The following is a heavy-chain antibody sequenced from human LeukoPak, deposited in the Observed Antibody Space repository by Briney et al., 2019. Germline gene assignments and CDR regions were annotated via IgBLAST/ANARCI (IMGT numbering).Heavy chain of an antibody. D-gene: IGHD5-12*01. CDR1: GYTLTELS. Sequence: ASVKVSCTVSGYTLTELSMHWVRQAPGKGLEWMGGFDPEDGETIYAQKFQGRVTMTEDTSTDTAYMELSSLRSEDTAVYYCATVFRANIVATILFDYWGQGTLVTVSS. CDR2: FDPEDGET. J-gene: IGHJ4*02. CDR3: ATVFRANIVATILFDY. V-gene: IGHV1-24*01.